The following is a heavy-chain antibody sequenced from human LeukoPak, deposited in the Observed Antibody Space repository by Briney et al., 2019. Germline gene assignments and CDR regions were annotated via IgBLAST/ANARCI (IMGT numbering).Heavy chain of an antibody. V-gene: IGHV1-46*01. J-gene: IGHJ3*02. CDR1: GYTFTSYY. Sequence: ASVKVSCKASGYTFTSYYMHWVRQAPGQGLEWMGIINPSGGSTSYAQMFQGRVTMTRDMSTSTVYMELSSLRSEDTAVYYCASLGYYDSSGPSRHDAFDIWGQGTMVTVSS. D-gene: IGHD3-22*01. CDR3: ASLGYYDSSGPSRHDAFDI. CDR2: INPSGGST.